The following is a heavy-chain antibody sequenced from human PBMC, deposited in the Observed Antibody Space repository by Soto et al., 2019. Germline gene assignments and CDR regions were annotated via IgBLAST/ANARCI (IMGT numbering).Heavy chain of an antibody. CDR2: ISYDGSNK. CDR1: GFTFSRYS. V-gene: IGHV3-30*03. J-gene: IGHJ6*02. CDR3: ARDNCISTSCYSYYYYGMDV. Sequence: GGSLRLSCAASGFTFSRYSMNWVRQAPGKGLEWVAVISYDGSNKFYSDSVKGRFTIPRDNSKNTLFLQMNSLRAEDTAVYYCARDNCISTSCYSYYYYGMDVWGQGTTVTVSS. D-gene: IGHD2-2*01.